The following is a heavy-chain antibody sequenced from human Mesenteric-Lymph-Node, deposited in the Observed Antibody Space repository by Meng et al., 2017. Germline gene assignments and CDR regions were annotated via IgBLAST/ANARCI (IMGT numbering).Heavy chain of an antibody. D-gene: IGHD5-18*01. CDR1: GGSFSGYY. J-gene: IGHJ4*02. CDR3: ARSPKYSYGRRALDY. Sequence: QVQLRQWGDGLLKPSETLSLTCAVYGGSFSGYYWSWIRQPPGKGLEWIGEINHSGSTNYNPSLKSRVTISVDTSKNQFSLKLSSVTAADTAVYYCARSPKYSYGRRALDYWGQGTLVTVSS. CDR2: INHSGST. V-gene: IGHV4-34*01.